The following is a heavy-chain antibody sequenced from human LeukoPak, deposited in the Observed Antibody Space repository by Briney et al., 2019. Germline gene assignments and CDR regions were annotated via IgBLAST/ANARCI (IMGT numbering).Heavy chain of an antibody. CDR1: GGSITSYY. Sequence: PSETLSLTCTVSGGSITSYYWSWIRQPAGKGLEWIGLIYSSGSTNYNPSLKSRVTMSVDTSKNQFSLKLSSVTAADTAVYYCARQGYSYGYDYWGQGTLVTVSS. CDR3: ARQGYSYGYDY. J-gene: IGHJ4*02. CDR2: IYSSGST. D-gene: IGHD5-18*01. V-gene: IGHV4-4*07.